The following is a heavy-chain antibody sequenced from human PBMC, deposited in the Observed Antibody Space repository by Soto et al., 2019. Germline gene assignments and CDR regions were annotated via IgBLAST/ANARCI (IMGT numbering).Heavy chain of an antibody. CDR2: IYYSGST. V-gene: IGHV4-59*01. Sequence: SETLSLTCTVSGGSISSNYWSWIRQPTGKGLEWIGYIYYSGSTNYNPSLKSRVTISVDTSKNQFSLKLSSVTAADTAVYYCARRVGIAADDAFDIWGQGTMVT. CDR1: GGSISSNY. J-gene: IGHJ3*02. CDR3: ARRVGIAADDAFDI. D-gene: IGHD6-13*01.